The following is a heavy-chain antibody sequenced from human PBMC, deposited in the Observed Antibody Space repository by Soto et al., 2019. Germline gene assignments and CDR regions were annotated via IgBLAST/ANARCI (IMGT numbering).Heavy chain of an antibody. V-gene: IGHV2-5*02. CDR2: IYWDGEK. D-gene: IGHD6-13*01. CDR3: AHRPWYAFEP. J-gene: IGHJ5*02. CDR1: GFSLSTTGMG. Sequence: QITLKESGATLVKPTQTLTLTCTFSGFSLSTTGMGVGWIRQPPGKALEWLALIYWDGEKRYSPSLKSRLTITKDTSKNQVVLTMTNMDPVDTATYYCAHRPWYAFEPWGQGILVTVSS.